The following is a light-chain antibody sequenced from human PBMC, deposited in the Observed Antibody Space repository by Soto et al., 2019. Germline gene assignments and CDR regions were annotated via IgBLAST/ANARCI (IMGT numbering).Light chain of an antibody. Sequence: QSVLTQPASVSGSPGQSITISCTGTSSDVGSYNLVSWYQQHPGKAPKLMIYEGSKRPSGVPDRFSGSKSGNTASLTVSGLRPEDEADYFCSSFAGSYSPYVFGTGTKVTVL. V-gene: IGLV2-14*02. J-gene: IGLJ1*01. CDR1: SSDVGSYNL. CDR2: EGS. CDR3: SSFAGSYSPYV.